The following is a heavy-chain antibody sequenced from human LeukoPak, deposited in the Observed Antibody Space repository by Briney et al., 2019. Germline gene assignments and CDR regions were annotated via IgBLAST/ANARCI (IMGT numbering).Heavy chain of an antibody. CDR2: IYYNGST. J-gene: IGHJ6*02. Sequence: PSQTLSLTCSVSGTSISSGGYYWSWIRQHPGKGLQWIGYIYYNGSTYYNPSLKSRVSISVDTSKKQFSLKLSSVTAADTAVYYCAREWGGYNYYYGMDVWGQGTTVTASS. V-gene: IGHV4-31*03. CDR3: AREWGGYNYYYGMDV. D-gene: IGHD1-14*01. CDR1: GTSISSGGYY.